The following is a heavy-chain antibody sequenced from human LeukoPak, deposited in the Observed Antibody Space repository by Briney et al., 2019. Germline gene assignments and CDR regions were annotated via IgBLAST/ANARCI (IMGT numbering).Heavy chain of an antibody. Sequence: RPGGSLRLSRAASGFTFDDYGMSWVRQAPGKGLEWVSGINWNGGSTGYADSVKGRFTISRDNAKNSLYLQMNSLRAEDTALYYCARVGEYXSSWSLVGPQXXMXVWGKGTTXTXXS. V-gene: IGHV3-20*04. J-gene: IGHJ6*03. D-gene: IGHD6-6*01. CDR2: INWNGGST. CDR3: ARVGEYXSSWSLVGPQXXMXV. CDR1: GFTFDDYG.